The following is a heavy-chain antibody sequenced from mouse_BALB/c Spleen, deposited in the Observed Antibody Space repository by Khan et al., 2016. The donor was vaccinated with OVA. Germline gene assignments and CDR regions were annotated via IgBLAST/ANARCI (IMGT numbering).Heavy chain of an antibody. CDR3: ARIYRSDFDY. CDR2: INPHVGET. J-gene: IGHJ2*01. Sequence: VQLKQSGPELMKPGASVKISCKASGYSFTGYFMNWVMQSHGKSLEWIGRINPHVGETFYNQKFKDKATLTVDESSSTAHMELRSLASEDSAVYYCARIYRSDFDYWGQGTTLTVSS. D-gene: IGHD1-1*01. V-gene: IGHV1-20*02. CDR1: GYSFTGYF.